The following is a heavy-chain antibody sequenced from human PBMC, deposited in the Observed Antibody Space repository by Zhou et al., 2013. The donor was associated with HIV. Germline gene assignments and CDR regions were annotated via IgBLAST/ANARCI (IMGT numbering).Heavy chain of an antibody. Sequence: QVQLVQSGAEVKKPGSSVKVSCKASGGTFSSYAISWVRQAPGQGLEWMGGIIPIFGTANYAQKFQGRVTITADESTSTAYMELSSLRSEDTAVYYCARDLKSVAARPRSYYYYMDVWGKGTTVTVSS. CDR1: GGTFSSYA. J-gene: IGHJ6*03. D-gene: IGHD6-6*01. CDR2: IIPIFGTA. CDR3: ARDLKSVAARPRSYYYYMDV. V-gene: IGHV1-69*12.